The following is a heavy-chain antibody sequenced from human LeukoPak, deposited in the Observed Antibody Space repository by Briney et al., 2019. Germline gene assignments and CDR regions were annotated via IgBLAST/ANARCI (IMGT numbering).Heavy chain of an antibody. D-gene: IGHD1-26*01. CDR1: GFTVSRNY. J-gene: IGHJ4*02. V-gene: IGHV3-53*01. Sequence: GGSLRLSCAASGFTVSRNYMSWVRQAPGKGLEWVSVIYSGGSTYYADSVKGRFTISRDNSKNTLYLQMNSLRAEDTAVYYCARDLIVGATLGSDYWGQGTLVTVSS. CDR3: ARDLIVGATLGSDY. CDR2: IYSGGST.